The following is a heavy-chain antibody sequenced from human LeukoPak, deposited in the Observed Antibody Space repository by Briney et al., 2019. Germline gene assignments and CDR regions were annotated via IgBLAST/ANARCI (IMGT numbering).Heavy chain of an antibody. CDR1: GFTFINSA. CDR2: IVVGSGNT. Sequence: TSVKVSCKASGFTFINSAIQWVRQARGQRLEWIGWIVVGSGNTNYAQKFQERVTITRDMSTNTAYMELSSLRSEDTAVYYCAADDLSTGYWGQGTLVTVSS. CDR3: AADDLSTGY. D-gene: IGHD5/OR15-5a*01. J-gene: IGHJ4*02. V-gene: IGHV1-58*02.